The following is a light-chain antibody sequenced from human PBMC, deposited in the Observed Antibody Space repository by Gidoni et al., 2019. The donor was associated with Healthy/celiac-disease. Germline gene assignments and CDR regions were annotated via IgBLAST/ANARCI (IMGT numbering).Light chain of an antibody. CDR1: QSVLYSSNNKNY. CDR2: WAS. V-gene: IGKV4-1*01. CDR3: LQYLHAPRT. Sequence: DVVMTQSPDSLAVSLGERATINCKSSQSVLYSSNNKNYLAWYQHKPGQPPKLLIFWASIRDSGVPDRFSGSGSGTDFTLTINSLQDEDVAIYYCLQYLHAPRTFXQXTMVEI. J-gene: IGKJ1*01.